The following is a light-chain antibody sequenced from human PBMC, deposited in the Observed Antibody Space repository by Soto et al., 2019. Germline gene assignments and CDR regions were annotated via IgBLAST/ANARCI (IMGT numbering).Light chain of an antibody. CDR2: AAS. J-gene: IGKJ2*01. V-gene: IGKV1-9*01. CDR1: QVISTS. CDR3: QQYNIWPPYT. Sequence: DIQLTQSPSFLSPSIGESVTITCRASQVISTSLAWYQVKPGKAPKLLIYAASTLESGVPSRFSATVSGTEFSLTITSLQPEDFATYYCQQYNIWPPYTFGQGTKVDIK.